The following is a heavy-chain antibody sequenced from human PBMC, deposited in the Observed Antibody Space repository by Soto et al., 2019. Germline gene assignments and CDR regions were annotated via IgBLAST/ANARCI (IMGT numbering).Heavy chain of an antibody. Sequence: GGSLRLSCAASGFTFSSHWMSWVRQAPGKGLEWVANIKEDGSEKYYVDSVKGRFTVSRDNAKNSLSLEMSSLGAEDTVLYYCARVDFWSGFWGLDYWGQGTLVTVSS. J-gene: IGHJ4*02. D-gene: IGHD3-3*01. V-gene: IGHV3-7*01. CDR1: GFTFSSHW. CDR2: IKEDGSEK. CDR3: ARVDFWSGFWGLDY.